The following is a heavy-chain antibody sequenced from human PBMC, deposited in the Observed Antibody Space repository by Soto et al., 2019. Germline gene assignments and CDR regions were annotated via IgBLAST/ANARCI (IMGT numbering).Heavy chain of an antibody. CDR3: ARGDCVGGTCYSLAGSFYYYMDV. Sequence: EVQLVESGGGLVQPGGSLRLACAASGFTFIHYWMSWVRQAPGKGLVWVSRINSDGSVSRYADSVKGRLTITRDNVKNTLYLQMDSLRAEDTAVYYCARGDCVGGTCYSLAGSFYYYMDVWGKGTTVTVFS. CDR2: INSDGSVS. CDR1: GFTFIHYW. J-gene: IGHJ6*03. D-gene: IGHD2-15*01. V-gene: IGHV3-74*01.